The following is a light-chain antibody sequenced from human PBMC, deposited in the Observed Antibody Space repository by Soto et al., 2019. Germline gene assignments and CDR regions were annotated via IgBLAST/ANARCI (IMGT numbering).Light chain of an antibody. CDR3: QQYGSSPLT. CDR2: GAS. V-gene: IGKV3-20*01. Sequence: EIVLTQSPGTLSLSPGETATLSCRASQSLSSTYLAWYQQKPGQAPRLLIYGASHRATGIPDRFSGSGSGTDFTLSSNRLEPEDFAVYYCQQYGSSPLTVGQGTKLEIK. J-gene: IGKJ1*01. CDR1: QSLSSTY.